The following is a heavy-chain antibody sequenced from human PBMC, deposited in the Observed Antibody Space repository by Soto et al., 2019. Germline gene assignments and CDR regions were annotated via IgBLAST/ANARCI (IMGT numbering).Heavy chain of an antibody. CDR3: ARESPQAYCSGGSCYDTGSNYYYYYGMDV. CDR2: INPNSGGT. CDR1: GYTFTGYY. Sequence: ASVKVSCKASGYTFTGYYMHWVRQAPGQGLEWMGWINPNSGGTNYAQKFQGWVTMTRDTSISTAYMELSRLRSDDTAVYYCARESPQAYCSGGSCYDTGSNYYYYYGMDVWGQGTTVTVSS. D-gene: IGHD2-15*01. V-gene: IGHV1-2*04. J-gene: IGHJ6*02.